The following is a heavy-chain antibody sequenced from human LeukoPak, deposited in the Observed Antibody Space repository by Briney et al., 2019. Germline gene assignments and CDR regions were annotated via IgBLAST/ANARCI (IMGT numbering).Heavy chain of an antibody. Sequence: GGSLRLSCAVPVFTSSNYAMSWVRQAPGKGLEWVSALSGSGVTTYYADSVKGRFTISRDNSKNTLYLQMNSLRAEDTAVYYCAKVASSSWYAYFDPWGRGTLVTVSS. V-gene: IGHV3-23*01. CDR2: LSGSGVTT. CDR3: AKVASSSWYAYFDP. CDR1: VFTSSNYA. J-gene: IGHJ4*02. D-gene: IGHD6-13*01.